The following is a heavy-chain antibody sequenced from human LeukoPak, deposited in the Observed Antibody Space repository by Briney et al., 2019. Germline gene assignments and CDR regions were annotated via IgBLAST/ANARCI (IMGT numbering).Heavy chain of an antibody. V-gene: IGHV3-23*01. CDR1: GFTFSSYA. D-gene: IGHD2-2*01. CDR2: ISGSGGST. Sequence: PGGSLRLSCAASGFTFSSYAMSWVRQAPGKGLEWVSAISGSGGSTYYADSVKGRFTISRDNSKNTLYLQMNSLRAEDTAVYYCAKDKGCSSTSCYRPFDYWGQGTLVTVSS. J-gene: IGHJ4*02. CDR3: AKDKGCSSTSCYRPFDY.